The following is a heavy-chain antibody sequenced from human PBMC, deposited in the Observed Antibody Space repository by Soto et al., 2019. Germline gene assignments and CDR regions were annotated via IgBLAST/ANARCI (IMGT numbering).Heavy chain of an antibody. CDR3: ATERVMLGNEFNWFDT. D-gene: IGHD1-1*01. Sequence: ASVKVSCKVSGYTLTELSMHWVRQAPGKGLEWMGGFDPEDGETIYAQKFQGRVTMTEDTSTDTAYMELSSLRSEDTAVYYCATERVMLGNEFNWFDTWGQGTLVTVSS. V-gene: IGHV1-24*01. J-gene: IGHJ5*02. CDR1: GYTLTELS. CDR2: FDPEDGET.